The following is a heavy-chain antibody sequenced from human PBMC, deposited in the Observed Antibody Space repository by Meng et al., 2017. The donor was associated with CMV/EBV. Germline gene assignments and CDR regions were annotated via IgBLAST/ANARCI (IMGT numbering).Heavy chain of an antibody. CDR1: GFTFDYYA. Sequence: SLKISCAASGFTFDYYAMHWVRQAPGKGLEWVSGISWNSGSIGYADSVKGRFTISRDNAKNSLYLQMNSLRAEDTALYYCAKDNARYCSSTSCYRFDYWGQGTLVTVSS. J-gene: IGHJ4*02. V-gene: IGHV3-9*01. D-gene: IGHD2-2*01. CDR2: ISWNSGSI. CDR3: AKDNARYCSSTSCYRFDY.